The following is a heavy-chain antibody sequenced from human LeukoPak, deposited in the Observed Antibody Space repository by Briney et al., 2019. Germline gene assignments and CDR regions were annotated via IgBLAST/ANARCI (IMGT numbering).Heavy chain of an antibody. CDR1: GCTFTGYY. V-gene: IGHV1-2*02. D-gene: IGHD3-22*01. CDR2: INPNSGGT. J-gene: IGHJ4*02. Sequence: ASVKVSCKASGCTFTGYYMHWVRQAPGQGLEWMGWINPNSGGTNYAQKFQGRVTMTRDTSISTAYMELSRLRSDDTAVYYCATTIYYYDSSGYLDYWGQGTLVTVSS. CDR3: ATTIYYYDSSGYLDY.